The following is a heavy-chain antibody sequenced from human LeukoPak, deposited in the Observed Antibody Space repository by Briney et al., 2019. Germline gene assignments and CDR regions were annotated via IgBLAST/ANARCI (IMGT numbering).Heavy chain of an antibody. CDR1: RFTFSYFA. V-gene: IGHV3-30*18. D-gene: IGHD6-13*01. Sequence: GGSLRLSCAAPRFTFSYFAMHWVRQAPGKGLWWVAVLSDDGSNKFYADSVKGRFTISRDNSKNTLYLQMNSLRAEDTAFYYCAKDPHSSSWYYFDSWGQGTLVTVSS. CDR2: LSDDGSNK. CDR3: AKDPHSSSWYYFDS. J-gene: IGHJ4*02.